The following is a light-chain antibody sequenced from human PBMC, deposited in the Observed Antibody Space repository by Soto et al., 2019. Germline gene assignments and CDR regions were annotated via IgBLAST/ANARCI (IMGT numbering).Light chain of an antibody. CDR1: QSVSGSY. CDR2: GAS. Sequence: IGLTQSPGALSLSPGARVTLSCKASQSVSGSYLAWYQQKPGQAPRVLIYGASIRATGIPDRFSGSGSGTDFSLTISRLEPEDFAVYYCQQYGSSPITFGRGTRLEIK. J-gene: IGKJ5*01. V-gene: IGKV3-20*01. CDR3: QQYGSSPIT.